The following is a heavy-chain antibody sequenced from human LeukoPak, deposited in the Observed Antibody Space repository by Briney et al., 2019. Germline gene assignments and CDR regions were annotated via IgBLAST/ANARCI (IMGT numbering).Heavy chain of an antibody. D-gene: IGHD6-13*01. CDR1: GGTFSSYA. V-gene: IGHV1-69*01. CDR3: ARTWRYSSSWYDQYYFDY. CDR2: IIPIFGTA. Sequence: GSSVKVSCKASGGTFSSYAISWVRQAPGQGLEWMGGIIPIFGTANYAQKFQGRVTITADESTSTAYMELSSLRSEDTAVYYCARTWRYSSSWYDQYYFDYWGQGTLVTVSS. J-gene: IGHJ4*02.